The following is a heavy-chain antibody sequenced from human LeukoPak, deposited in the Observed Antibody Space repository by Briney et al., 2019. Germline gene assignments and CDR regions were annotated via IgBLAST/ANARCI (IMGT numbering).Heavy chain of an antibody. CDR2: IRSKAYGGTS. D-gene: IGHD2-2*01. CDR3: ASRQYCGTTTCLDP. CDR1: GFTFGEYA. J-gene: IGHJ5*02. V-gene: IGHV3-49*04. Sequence: SGGSLRLSCTPSGFTFGEYALSWVRQAPGKGLEWVGFIRSKAYGGTSQYAASVKGRLSFSRDDSKSIAYLHMNSLKTEDTAVYYCASRQYCGTTTCLDPWGQGTLVIVSS.